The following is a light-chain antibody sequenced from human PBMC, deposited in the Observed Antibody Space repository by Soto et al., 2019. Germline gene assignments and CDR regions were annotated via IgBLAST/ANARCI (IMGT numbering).Light chain of an antibody. CDR1: SSNIGAGYD. CDR3: QSYDSSLTV. J-gene: IGLJ1*01. CDR2: GNS. V-gene: IGLV1-40*01. Sequence: QSVLTQPPSVSGAPGQRVTISCTWISSNIGAGYDVHWYQQLPGTAPKLLIYGNSNRPSGVPDRFSGSKSGTSASLAITGLQAEDEADYYCQSYDSSLTVFGTGTKVTVL.